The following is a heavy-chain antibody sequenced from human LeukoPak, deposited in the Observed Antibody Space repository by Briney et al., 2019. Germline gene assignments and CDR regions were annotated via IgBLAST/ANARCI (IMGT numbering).Heavy chain of an antibody. V-gene: IGHV1-18*01. D-gene: IGHD3-10*01. CDR3: ARDTLLWFGELLRGVNWFDP. Sequence: ASVNVSFKGSGYTFTSYVISWVRQAPGQGRDGMGWISAYNGNTNYAQKLQGRVTMTTDTSTSTAYMELRSLRSDATAVYYCARDTLLWFGELLRGVNWFDPWGQGTLVTVSS. CDR2: ISAYNGNT. CDR1: GYTFTSYV. J-gene: IGHJ5*02.